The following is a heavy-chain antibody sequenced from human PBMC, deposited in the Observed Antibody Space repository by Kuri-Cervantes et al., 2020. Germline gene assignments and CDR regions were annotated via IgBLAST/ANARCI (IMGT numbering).Heavy chain of an antibody. Sequence: ESLKISCAVYGGSFSGYYWSWIRQPPGKGLEWIGEINHSGSTNYNPSLKSRVTISVDTSKNQFSLKLSSVTAADTAIYYCARRPLRSYYMDVWGKGTTVTVSS. CDR1: GGSFSGYY. CDR2: INHSGST. D-gene: IGHD3-3*01. CDR3: ARRPLRSYYMDV. V-gene: IGHV4-34*01. J-gene: IGHJ6*03.